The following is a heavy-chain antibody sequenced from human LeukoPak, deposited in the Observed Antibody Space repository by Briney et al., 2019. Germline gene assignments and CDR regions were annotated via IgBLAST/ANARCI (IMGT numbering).Heavy chain of an antibody. CDR1: GFTFSRYW. Sequence: PGGSLRLSCAASGFTFSRYWMSWVRQVPRKGLEWVANIKHDGGEIYYVDSVKGRFTISRDNAKSSLYLQMNSLRAGDTAVYYCARDKGDYDTSGSLFVFGGQGTLVTVSS. J-gene: IGHJ4*02. D-gene: IGHD3-22*01. V-gene: IGHV3-7*03. CDR2: IKHDGGEI. CDR3: ARDKGDYDTSGSLFVF.